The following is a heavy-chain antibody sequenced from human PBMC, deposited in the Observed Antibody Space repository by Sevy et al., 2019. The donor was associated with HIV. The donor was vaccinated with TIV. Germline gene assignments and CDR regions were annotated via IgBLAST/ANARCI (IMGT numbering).Heavy chain of an antibody. D-gene: IGHD2-21*01. V-gene: IGHV1-69*06. J-gene: IGHJ4*02. CDR2: IIPLSGTP. Sequence: ASVKVSCKSSGGTFNMYAISWVRQAPGQGLEWMGGIIPLSGTPNYAQKFQDRVTMTADKSTKTAYMELRSLTSDETAMYFCARDPREPHSFFDYWGQGTLVTVSS. CDR1: GGTFNMYA. CDR3: ARDPREPHSFFDY.